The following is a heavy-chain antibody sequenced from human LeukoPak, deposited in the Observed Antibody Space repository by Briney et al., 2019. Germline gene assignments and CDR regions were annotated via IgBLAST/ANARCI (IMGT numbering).Heavy chain of an antibody. Sequence: ASETLSLTCTVSGGSISSYYWSWIRQPPGKGLEWIGYIYYSGSTNYNPSLKSRVTISVDTSKNQFSLKLSSVTAADTAVYYCARGGKKQQLVQRAFDIWGQGTMVTVSS. CDR3: ARGGKKQQLVQRAFDI. J-gene: IGHJ3*02. CDR1: GGSISSYY. CDR2: IYYSGST. D-gene: IGHD6-13*01. V-gene: IGHV4-59*01.